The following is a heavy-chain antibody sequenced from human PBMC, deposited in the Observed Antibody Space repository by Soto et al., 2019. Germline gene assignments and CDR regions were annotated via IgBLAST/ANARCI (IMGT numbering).Heavy chain of an antibody. CDR3: ARGSQWLDY. CDR2: INHDGSI. CDR1: GGSFSGYY. Sequence: SETLSLTCAVYGGSFSGYYWSWIRQPPGKGLEWIGEINHDGSIHYNPSLKSRATISAETSKNQFSLNLRSLTAADTALYYCARGSQWLDYWGQGALVTVSS. D-gene: IGHD6-19*01. J-gene: IGHJ4*02. V-gene: IGHV4-34*01.